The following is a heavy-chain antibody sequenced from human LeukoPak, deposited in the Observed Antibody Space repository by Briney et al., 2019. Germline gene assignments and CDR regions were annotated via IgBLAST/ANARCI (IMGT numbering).Heavy chain of an antibody. CDR3: ARGLYGDYANYFDY. CDR2: IIPIFGTA. Sequence: SVKVSCKASGGTFSSYAISWVRQAPGQGLEWMGGIIPIFGTADYAQKFQGRVTITADESTSTAYMELSSLRSEDTAVYYCARGLYGDYANYFDYWGQGTLVTVSS. V-gene: IGHV1-69*13. CDR1: GGTFSSYA. D-gene: IGHD4-17*01. J-gene: IGHJ4*02.